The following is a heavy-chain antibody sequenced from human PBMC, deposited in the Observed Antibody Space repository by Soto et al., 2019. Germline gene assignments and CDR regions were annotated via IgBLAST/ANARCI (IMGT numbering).Heavy chain of an antibody. V-gene: IGHV1-18*01. D-gene: IGHD3-10*01. CDR2: ISAYNGNT. CDR3: ARALGFGELFSDYYYGMDV. CDR1: GYTFTSYG. J-gene: IGHJ6*02. Sequence: QVQLVQSGAEVKKPGASVKVSCKASGYTFTSYGISWVRQAPGQGLEWMGWISAYNGNTNYAQKLQGRVTMTIDTSTSTAYMELRSLRSDDTAVYYCARALGFGELFSDYYYGMDVWGQGTTVTVSS.